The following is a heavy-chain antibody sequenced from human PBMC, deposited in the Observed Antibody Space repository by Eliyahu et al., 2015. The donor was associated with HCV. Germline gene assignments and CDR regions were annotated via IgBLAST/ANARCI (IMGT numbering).Heavy chain of an antibody. Sequence: QVQLVESGGGVVRPGYSLXLSCAASGFTFSRHGMHWVRQAPGKGLEWVAIIWYDGSNEYYADSVKGRFTVSRDNSKDTLYLLMDSLRDEDTAIYYCARDVQSGVQDYWGQGTLVTVSS. J-gene: IGHJ4*02. D-gene: IGHD2-8*01. CDR3: ARDVQSGVQDY. V-gene: IGHV3-33*01. CDR1: GFTFSRHG. CDR2: IWYDGSNE.